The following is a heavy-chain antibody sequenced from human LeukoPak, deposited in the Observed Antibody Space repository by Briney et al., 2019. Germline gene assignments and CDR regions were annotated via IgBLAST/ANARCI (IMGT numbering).Heavy chain of an antibody. V-gene: IGHV5-51*01. CDR2: IYPGDSDT. CDR3: ARRPQEDYYDRSGYLDYFDY. CDR1: GYSFTSYW. J-gene: IGHJ4*02. D-gene: IGHD3-22*01. Sequence: ESLKISCKGSGYSFTSYWIGWVRQMPGKGLEWMGIIYPGDSDTRYSPSFQGQVTISADKSISTAYLQWSSLKASDTAMYYCARRPQEDYYDRSGYLDYFDYWGQGTLVTVSS.